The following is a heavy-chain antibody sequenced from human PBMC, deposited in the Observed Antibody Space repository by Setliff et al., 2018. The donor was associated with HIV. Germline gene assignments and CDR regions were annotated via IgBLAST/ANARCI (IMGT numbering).Heavy chain of an antibody. CDR2: ISNNGNVK. CDR3: TRDQNAIAAFERFDP. CDR1: PLTFTKYA. D-gene: IGHD3-9*01. V-gene: IGHV3-30*04. J-gene: IGHJ5*02. Sequence: PGESLKISCAGPPLTFTKYAMHWVRQAPGQGLEWVAAISNNGNVKYYADSVKGRVIISRDNSKNTLYLEMSGLGPDDTALYYCTRDQNAIAAFERFDPWGQGTQVTVSS.